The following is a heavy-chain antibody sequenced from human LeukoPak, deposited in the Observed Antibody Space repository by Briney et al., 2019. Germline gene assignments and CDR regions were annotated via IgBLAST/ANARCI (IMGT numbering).Heavy chain of an antibody. V-gene: IGHV3-23*01. J-gene: IGHJ4*02. CDR1: GLSFSSFA. D-gene: IGHD5-18*01. Sequence: PGGSLRLSCAASGLSFSSFAMSWVRQGPARGLEWVSSIRGNGETFYADSVKGRFTLSSDSSRNTVYFQLNSLRPEDTAVYYCAKDEQAIHLWLIDYWGQGTLVTVSS. CDR3: AKDEQAIHLWLIDY. CDR2: IRGNGET.